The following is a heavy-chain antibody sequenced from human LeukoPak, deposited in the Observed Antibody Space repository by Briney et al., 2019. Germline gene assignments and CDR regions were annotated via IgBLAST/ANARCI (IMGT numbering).Heavy chain of an antibody. CDR3: ARDQAQWELLAYDAFDI. CDR1: GFTFSSYA. V-gene: IGHV3-48*02. Sequence: GVLRLSCAASGFTFSSYAMSWVRQAPGKGLEWVSYISSSSSTIYYADSVKGRFTISRDNAKNSLYLQMNSLRDEDTAVYYCARDQAQWELLAYDAFDIWGQGTMVTVSS. D-gene: IGHD1-26*01. CDR2: ISSSSSTI. J-gene: IGHJ3*02.